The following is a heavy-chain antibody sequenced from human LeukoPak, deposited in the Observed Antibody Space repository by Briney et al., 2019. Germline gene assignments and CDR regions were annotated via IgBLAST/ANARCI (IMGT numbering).Heavy chain of an antibody. CDR1: GFXFSRHG. CDR3: VRLSTFKVGSTAYDAFDL. J-gene: IGHJ3*01. CDR2: IWYDGSKT. D-gene: IGHD1-26*01. V-gene: IGHV3-33*01. Sequence: GGSLRLSCVASGFXFSRHGIHWVRQAPGKGLEWEAVIWYDGSKTYYADSVKGRFTISRDNSKNTLYLQMNSLSAEDTAVYYCVRLSTFKVGSTAYDAFDLWGQGTMVTVSS.